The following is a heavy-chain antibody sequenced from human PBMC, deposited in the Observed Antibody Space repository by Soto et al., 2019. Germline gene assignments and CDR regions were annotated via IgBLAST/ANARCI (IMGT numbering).Heavy chain of an antibody. CDR1: GFIFSDYA. CDR2: ISPDGGNQ. V-gene: IGHV3-30-3*01. CDR3: ARENSRIAPRLFQH. D-gene: IGHD6-6*01. J-gene: IGHJ1*01. Sequence: PGGSLRLSCVASGFIFSDYAMHWARQAPGKGPVWVALISPDGGNQYYSESAKGRFTISRDNSKNTLYLQMNDLRPDDTALYYCARENSRIAPRLFQHWGHRSLVTVSS.